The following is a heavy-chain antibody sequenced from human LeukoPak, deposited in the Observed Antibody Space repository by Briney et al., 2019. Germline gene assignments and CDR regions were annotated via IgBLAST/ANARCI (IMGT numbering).Heavy chain of an antibody. CDR2: IYTSGST. D-gene: IGHD5-24*01. CDR3: ARSGDGYNYGDY. J-gene: IGHJ4*02. CDR1: GGSISSGSYY. V-gene: IGHV4-61*02. Sequence: PSQTLSLTCTVSGGSISSGSYYWSWIRQPAGKGLEWIGRIYTSGSTNYNPSLKSRVTISVDTSKNQFSLKLSSVTAADTAVYYCARSGDGYNYGDYWGQGTLVTVSS.